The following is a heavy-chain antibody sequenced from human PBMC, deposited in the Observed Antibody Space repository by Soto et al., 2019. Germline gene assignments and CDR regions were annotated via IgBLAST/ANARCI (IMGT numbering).Heavy chain of an antibody. CDR3: AKDLVAVAGTLVYFDY. J-gene: IGHJ4*02. CDR1: GFTFSSYA. CDR2: ISGSGGST. Sequence: EVQLLESGGGLVQPGGSLRLSCAASGFTFSSYAMSWVRQAPGKGLEWVSAISGSGGSTYYADSVKGRFTISRDNSKNTLYLQMNSLRAEDTAVYYWAKDLVAVAGTLVYFDYWGQGTLVTVSS. V-gene: IGHV3-23*01. D-gene: IGHD6-19*01.